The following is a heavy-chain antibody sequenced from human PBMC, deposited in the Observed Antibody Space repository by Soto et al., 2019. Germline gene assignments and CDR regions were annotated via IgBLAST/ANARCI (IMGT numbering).Heavy chain of an antibody. Sequence: QVQLVQSGAEMKKPGSSVKVSCKAAGGTFSSYAIIWVRQAPGQGLEWMGGIIPTFGTAQYTQKFQGRVTITADESTRTAYVELSRLGSEDTAVDYCASCYPGSTSYSGIDYWGQGTRVTVSS. CDR1: GGTFSSYA. J-gene: IGHJ4*02. CDR2: IIPTFGTA. D-gene: IGHD3-10*01. V-gene: IGHV1-69*01. CDR3: ASCYPGSTSYSGIDY.